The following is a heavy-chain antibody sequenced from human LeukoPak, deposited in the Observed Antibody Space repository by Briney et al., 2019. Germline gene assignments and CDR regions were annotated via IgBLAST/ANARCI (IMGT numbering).Heavy chain of an antibody. V-gene: IGHV3-21*01. Sequence: PGGSLRLSCAASGFTYSSYSMNWVRQAPGKGLEWVSSSSSSSSYIYYADSVKGRFTISRDNAKNSLYLQMNSLRAEDTAVYYCARGEQLGYGPRHYYYYMDVWGKGTTVTVSS. J-gene: IGHJ6*03. CDR2: SSSSSSYI. CDR1: GFTYSSYS. D-gene: IGHD5-18*01. CDR3: ARGEQLGYGPRHYYYYMDV.